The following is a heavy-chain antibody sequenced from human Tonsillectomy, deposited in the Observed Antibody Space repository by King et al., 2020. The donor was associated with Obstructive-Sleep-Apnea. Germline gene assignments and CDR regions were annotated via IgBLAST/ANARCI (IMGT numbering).Heavy chain of an antibody. J-gene: IGHJ4*02. D-gene: IGHD1-26*01. V-gene: IGHV4-59*01. Sequence: QLQESGPGLVKPSEALSLTCTVSGGSMNDYFWSWIRPPPGKGLEWIGCIDYSGSTNYRSSLKSRVSISLDTSKRQLTLKLTSVTAADTAVYFCARMKVGQHLNYYFDFWGQGTLVAVSS. CDR2: IDYSGST. CDR1: GGSMNDYF. CDR3: ARMKVGQHLNYYFDF.